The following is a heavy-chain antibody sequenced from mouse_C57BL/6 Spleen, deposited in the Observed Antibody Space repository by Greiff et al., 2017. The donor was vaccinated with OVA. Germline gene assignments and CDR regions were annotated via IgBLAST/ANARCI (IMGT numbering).Heavy chain of an antibody. CDR3: ARRGGSRFFDY. CDR2: INPGSGGT. D-gene: IGHD1-1*02. J-gene: IGHJ2*01. Sequence: VQLQQPGAELVRPGTSVKLSCKASGYAFTNYLIEWVKQRPGQGLEWIGVINPGSGGTNYNEKFKGKATLTADKSSSTAYMQLSSLTSEDSAVYFCARRGGSRFFDYWGQGTTLTVSS. V-gene: IGHV1-54*01. CDR1: GYAFTNYL.